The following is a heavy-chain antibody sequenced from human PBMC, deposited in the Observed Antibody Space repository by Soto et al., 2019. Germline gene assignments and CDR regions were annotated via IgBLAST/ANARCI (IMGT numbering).Heavy chain of an antibody. D-gene: IGHD3-22*01. CDR2: ITSRSDTI. J-gene: IGHJ4*02. V-gene: IGHV3-48*03. CDR1: GFTFSSYE. Sequence: GGSLRLSCAASGFTFSSYEMNWVRQAPGKGLEWVSHITSRSDTIYYVDSVKGRFTISRDNAESSLYLQMNSLRAEDTAVYYCARSSGHYRPFDSWGQGTLVTVSS. CDR3: ARSSGHYRPFDS.